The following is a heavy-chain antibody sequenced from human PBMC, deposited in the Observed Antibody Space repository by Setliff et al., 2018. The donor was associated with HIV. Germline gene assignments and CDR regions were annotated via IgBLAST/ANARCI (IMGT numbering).Heavy chain of an antibody. D-gene: IGHD2-15*01. Sequence: SVKVSCKASGDTFTSYVISWVRQAPGQGLEWMGGIVLMSNTADYAPKFQGRFTISRDNSKNTLYLQMNNLRTEDTAVYYCAWAAGGREPYFQYYGTDVWGQGTTVTVSS. CDR3: AWAAGGREPYFQYYGTDV. V-gene: IGHV1-69*05. J-gene: IGHJ6*02. CDR2: IVLMSNTA. CDR1: GDTFTSYV.